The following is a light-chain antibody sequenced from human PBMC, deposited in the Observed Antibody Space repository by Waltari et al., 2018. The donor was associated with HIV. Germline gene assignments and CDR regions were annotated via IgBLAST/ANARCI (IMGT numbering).Light chain of an antibody. CDR2: GAS. CDR3: QQYNNWPPYT. V-gene: IGKV3-15*01. Sequence: VMTQSPATISKSRGETATLSCRASESLNSHLAWYQHKPGQPPRLLIYGASTRAAGIPARFSGSGSGTEFSLTIGSLQSEDFAVYYCQQYNNWPPYTFGQGTRLEIK. CDR1: ESLNSH. J-gene: IGKJ2*01.